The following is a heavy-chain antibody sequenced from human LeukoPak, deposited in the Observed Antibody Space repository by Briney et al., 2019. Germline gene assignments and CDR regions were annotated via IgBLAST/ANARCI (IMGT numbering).Heavy chain of an antibody. Sequence: SQTLSLTCAVSGGSISSGGYSWSWIRQPPGKGLEWIGYIYPSGSTYYNPSLKSRVTISVDRSKNQFSLKLSSVTAADTAVYYCARVVVSAAVNDYWGQGTLVTVSS. CDR2: IYPSGST. D-gene: IGHD2-2*01. J-gene: IGHJ4*02. CDR1: GGSISSGGYS. CDR3: ARVVVSAAVNDY. V-gene: IGHV4-30-2*01.